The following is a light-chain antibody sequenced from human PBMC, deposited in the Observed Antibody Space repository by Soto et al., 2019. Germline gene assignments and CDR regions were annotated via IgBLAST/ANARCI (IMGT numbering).Light chain of an antibody. J-gene: IGKJ4*01. Sequence: EIVLIQSPATLSLSPGERATLSCRASQSVSSIYLAWYQQKPGQAPRLLIYGASSRATGIPDRFSGSGSGTDFTLTISRLEPEDFAVYYCQQYGSSPPLTFGGGTKVDIK. CDR2: GAS. V-gene: IGKV3-20*01. CDR1: QSVSSIY. CDR3: QQYGSSPPLT.